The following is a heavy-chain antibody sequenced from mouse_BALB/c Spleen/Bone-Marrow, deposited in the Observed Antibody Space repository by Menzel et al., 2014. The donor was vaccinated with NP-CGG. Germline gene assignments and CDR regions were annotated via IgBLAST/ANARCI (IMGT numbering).Heavy chain of an antibody. D-gene: IGHD4-1*01. CDR2: ISSGSNNI. J-gene: IGHJ2*01. CDR1: GFTFSSFG. Sequence: EVQVVESGGGLVQPGGSRKLSCAASGFTFSSFGMHWVRQAPEQGLVWVAYISSGSNNIYYVDTSKGRFTIFRANPQNTLFLQMTNLRSEDTAMYYCARGGSWDRGDFDYWGQGTALTVSS. CDR3: ARGGSWDRGDFDY. V-gene: IGHV5-17*02.